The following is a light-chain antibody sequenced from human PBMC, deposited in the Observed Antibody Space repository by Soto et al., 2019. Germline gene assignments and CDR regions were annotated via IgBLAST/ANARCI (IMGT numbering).Light chain of an antibody. V-gene: IGKV1-5*01. J-gene: IGKJ1*01. CDR2: DAS. Sequence: DIQMTQSPYTLSASVGDRVTITCRASQGISTWLAWYQQKPGTAPKLLIYDASSLESGVPSRFSGSGSGTEFTLTISSLQPDDYETYYCQQYSSYSRTSGQGTKVDIK. CDR1: QGISTW. CDR3: QQYSSYSRT.